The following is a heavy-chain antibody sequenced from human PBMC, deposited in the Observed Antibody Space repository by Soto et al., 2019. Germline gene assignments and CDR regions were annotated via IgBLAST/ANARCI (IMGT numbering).Heavy chain of an antibody. Sequence: QVQLVQSGAEEKKPGPPGKVPSKASGYTFPPYPIHWVGRAPGKRLEGMGWIKAGNGNTKYSQKFQGRVTITRDTSASTAYMELSSLRSEDTAVYYCARSIVVVTALDYWGQGTLVTVSS. CDR3: ARSIVVVTALDY. V-gene: IGHV1-3*05. D-gene: IGHD2-21*02. CDR2: IKAGNGNT. CDR1: GYTFPPYP. J-gene: IGHJ4*02.